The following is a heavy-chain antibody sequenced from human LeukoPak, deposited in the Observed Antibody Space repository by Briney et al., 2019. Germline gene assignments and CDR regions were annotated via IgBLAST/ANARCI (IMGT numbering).Heavy chain of an antibody. J-gene: IGHJ3*02. CDR1: GGSISSDY. Sequence: SETLSLTCTVSGGSISSDYRSWIRQPPGKGLEWIGYIYYSGSTNYDPSLKSRVTISVDTSKNQFSLKLSSVTAADTAVYYCARDGIVGATSAFDIWGQGTMVTVSS. CDR2: IYYSGST. CDR3: ARDGIVGATSAFDI. D-gene: IGHD1-26*01. V-gene: IGHV4-59*01.